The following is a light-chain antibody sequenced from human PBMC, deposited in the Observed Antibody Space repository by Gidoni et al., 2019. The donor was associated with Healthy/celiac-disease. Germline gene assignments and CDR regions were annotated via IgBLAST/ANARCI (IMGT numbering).Light chain of an antibody. CDR1: QSVSSY. CDR3: QQRSNWPPFT. V-gene: IGKV3-11*01. Sequence: EIVLPQSPAPLSLSPGERATLSCSASQSVSSYLAWYQQKPGQAPRLLIYDASNRATGIPARFSGSGSGTDFTLTISSLEPEDFAVYYCQQRSNWPPFTFGPGTKVDIK. CDR2: DAS. J-gene: IGKJ3*01.